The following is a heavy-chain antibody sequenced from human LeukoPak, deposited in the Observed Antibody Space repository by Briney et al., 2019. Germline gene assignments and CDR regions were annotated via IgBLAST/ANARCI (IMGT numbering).Heavy chain of an antibody. D-gene: IGHD6-19*01. Sequence: ASVKVSCKASGYTFIGYYLHWVRQAPGQGPEWVGRINPNSGGADYAQKFQRRVTLTRDTSISTTYMELNSLTSDDTAVYYCARAGPVAGYDYWGQGTLVTVSS. CDR2: INPNSGGA. J-gene: IGHJ4*02. V-gene: IGHV1-2*06. CDR1: GYTFIGYY. CDR3: ARAGPVAGYDY.